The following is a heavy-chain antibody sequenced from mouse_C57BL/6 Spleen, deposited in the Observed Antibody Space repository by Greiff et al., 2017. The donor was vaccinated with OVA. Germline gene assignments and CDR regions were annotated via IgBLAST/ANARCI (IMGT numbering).Heavy chain of an antibody. J-gene: IGHJ3*01. CDR3: ARGDVWFAY. D-gene: IGHD3-3*01. CDR1: GFTFSDYG. V-gene: IGHV5-17*01. Sequence: EVHLVESGGGLVKPGGSLKLSCAASGFTFSDYGMHWVRQAPEKGLEWVAYISSGSSTIYYADTVKGRFTISRDNAKNTLFLQRTSLRSEDTAMYYCARGDVWFAYWGQGTLVTVSA. CDR2: ISSGSSTI.